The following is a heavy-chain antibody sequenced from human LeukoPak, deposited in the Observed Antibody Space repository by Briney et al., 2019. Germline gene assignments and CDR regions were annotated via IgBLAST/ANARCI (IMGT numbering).Heavy chain of an antibody. CDR3: ALLSGSYKFYWYFDL. Sequence: ASVKVSCKASGGTFSSYAISWVRQAPGQGLEWMGRIIPILGIANYAQKFQGRVTITADKSTSTAYMELSSLRSEDTAVYYCALLSGSYKFYWYFDLWGRGTLVTVSS. V-gene: IGHV1-69*04. CDR1: GGTFSSYA. J-gene: IGHJ2*01. CDR2: IIPILGIA. D-gene: IGHD1-26*01.